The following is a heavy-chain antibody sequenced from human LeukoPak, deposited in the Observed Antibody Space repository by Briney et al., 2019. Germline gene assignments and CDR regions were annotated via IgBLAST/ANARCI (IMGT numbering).Heavy chain of an antibody. CDR1: GDSVSSGY. D-gene: IGHD2-15*01. J-gene: IGHJ1*01. CDR2: ISDSGIT. CDR3: AGRGHRYSRD. Sequence: SETLSLTCTASGDSVSSGYWTWIRQSPGKGLEWIGYISDSGITDYNPSLKSRLTISVDTSNNQFSLNLNSVTAADTAVYYCAGRGHRYSRDWGQGILVTVSS. V-gene: IGHV4-4*09.